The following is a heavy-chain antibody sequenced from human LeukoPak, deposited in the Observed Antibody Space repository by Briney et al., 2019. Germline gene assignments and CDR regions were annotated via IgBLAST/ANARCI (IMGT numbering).Heavy chain of an antibody. V-gene: IGHV1-2*02. Sequence: ASVKVSCKASGYTFTGYYMHWVRQAPGQGLEWMGWINPNSGGTNYAQKFQGRVTMTRDTSISTAYMELSRLRSDDTAVYYCARDDIMITFGGVIVDFDYWGQGTLVTVSS. J-gene: IGHJ4*02. D-gene: IGHD3-16*02. CDR2: INPNSGGT. CDR3: ARDDIMITFGGVIVDFDY. CDR1: GYTFTGYY.